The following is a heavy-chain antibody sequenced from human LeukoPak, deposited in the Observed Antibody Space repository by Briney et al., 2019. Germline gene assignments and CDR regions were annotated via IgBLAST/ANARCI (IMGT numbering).Heavy chain of an antibody. Sequence: PGGSLRLSCAASGFTFSTYSMSWVRQAPGKGLEWVSAISGSGGSTYYADSVKGRFTISRDNSKNTLYLQMNSLRAEDTAVYYCVLSRKQPTPFDYWGQGTLVTVSS. CDR3: VLSRKQPTPFDY. D-gene: IGHD6-13*01. CDR1: GFTFSTYS. CDR2: ISGSGGST. V-gene: IGHV3-23*01. J-gene: IGHJ4*02.